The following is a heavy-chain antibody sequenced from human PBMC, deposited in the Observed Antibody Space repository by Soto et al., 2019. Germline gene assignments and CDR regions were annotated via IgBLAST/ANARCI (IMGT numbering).Heavy chain of an antibody. CDR3: ARGTTLAIFDYGMDV. CDR1: GFTFSSYA. J-gene: IGHJ6*02. V-gene: IGHV3-30-3*01. Sequence: GGSLRLSFEASGFTFSSYAMHWVRQAPGKGLEWVAVISSDGTNKFYADSVRGRITISRDNSKNTLYLQMNSLRGEDSSVYCCARGTTLAIFDYGMDVWGQGT. CDR2: ISSDGTNK. D-gene: IGHD3-3*01.